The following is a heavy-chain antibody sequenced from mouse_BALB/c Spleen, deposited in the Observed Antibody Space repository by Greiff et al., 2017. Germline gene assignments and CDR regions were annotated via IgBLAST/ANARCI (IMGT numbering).Heavy chain of an antibody. J-gene: IGHJ4*01. Sequence: EVKLVESGGGLVQPGGSLRLSCATSGFTFTDYYMSWVRQPPGKALEWLGFIRNKANGYTTEYSASVKGRFTISRDNSQSILYLQMNTLRAEDSATYYCAREGYYGSSYYAMDYWGQGTSVTVSS. CDR2: IRNKANGYTT. CDR1: GFTFTDYY. V-gene: IGHV7-3*02. D-gene: IGHD1-1*01. CDR3: AREGYYGSSYYAMDY.